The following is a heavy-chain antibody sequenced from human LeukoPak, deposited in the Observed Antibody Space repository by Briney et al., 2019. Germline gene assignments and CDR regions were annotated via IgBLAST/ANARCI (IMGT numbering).Heavy chain of an antibody. D-gene: IGHD3-3*01. CDR2: IYSGAGT. V-gene: IGHV3-53*04. CDR1: GFTVSNKY. CDR3: ARMYFDFWRNISESRYGMDV. J-gene: IGHJ6*02. Sequence: GGSLRLSCAASGFTVSNKYMTWVRQAPGKGLEWVSVIYSGAGTDYADSVKGRFTISRHNFKNTLYLQMNSLRTEDTAVYYCARMYFDFWRNISESRYGMDVWGQGTTVTVSS.